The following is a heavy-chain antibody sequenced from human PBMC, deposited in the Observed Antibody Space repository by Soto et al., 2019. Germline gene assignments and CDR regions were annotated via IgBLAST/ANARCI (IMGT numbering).Heavy chain of an antibody. CDR2: ISYDGNNK. D-gene: IGHD1-1*01. CDR3: AKSVYNWNDGFFDY. CDR1: GFTFSNYG. V-gene: IGHV3-30*18. Sequence: QVQLVESGGGVVQPGRSLRLSCAASGFTFSNYGMHWVRQAPGKGLEWVAVISYDGNNKYYADSVKGRFTISRDNSKNTLYLQMSSLRAEDTAVYYCAKSVYNWNDGFFDYWGQGTLVTVSS. J-gene: IGHJ4*02.